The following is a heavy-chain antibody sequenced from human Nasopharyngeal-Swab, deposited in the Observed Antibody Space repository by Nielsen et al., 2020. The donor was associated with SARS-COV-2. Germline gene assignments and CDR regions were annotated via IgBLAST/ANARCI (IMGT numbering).Heavy chain of an antibody. D-gene: IGHD2-8*01. V-gene: IGHV3-7*04. CDR1: GFTFNTYY. CDR2: IKEDGSVK. J-gene: IGHJ4*02. CDR3: AREAYYNAVDY. Sequence: GESLKISCVASGFTFNTYYMSWVRRAPGKGLEWVANIKEDGSVKDYVDSVKGRFTISRDDATNSLHLQMNNLRVEDTAVYYCAREAYYNAVDYWGQGTLVTVSS.